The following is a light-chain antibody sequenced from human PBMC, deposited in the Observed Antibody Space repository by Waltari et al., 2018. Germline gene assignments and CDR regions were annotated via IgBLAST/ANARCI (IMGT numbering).Light chain of an antibody. V-gene: IGLV2-8*01. CDR1: SSDIGGYNF. CDR3: SSYAGTKNPYV. Sequence: QSALTQPPSASGSAGQSVPISCTGTSSDIGGYNFLSWYQPHPGKGPKLIISEVNKRPSGVPDRFSGSKSGNTASLTVSGLQAEDEADYYCSSYAGTKNPYVFGTGTKVTVL. J-gene: IGLJ1*01. CDR2: EVN.